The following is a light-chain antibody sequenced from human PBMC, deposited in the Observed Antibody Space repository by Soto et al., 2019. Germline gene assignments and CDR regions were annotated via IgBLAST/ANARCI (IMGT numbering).Light chain of an antibody. Sequence: EIVMTQSPATLSVSPGERATLSCRASQSVSSNLAWYQQKPGQAPRLLSYGASTRATGIPARFSGSASGTELTITISSLQSEDFAVYYCQQYNNWPPWTFGEGTKVEIK. V-gene: IGKV3-15*01. J-gene: IGKJ1*01. CDR3: QQYNNWPPWT. CDR2: GAS. CDR1: QSVSSN.